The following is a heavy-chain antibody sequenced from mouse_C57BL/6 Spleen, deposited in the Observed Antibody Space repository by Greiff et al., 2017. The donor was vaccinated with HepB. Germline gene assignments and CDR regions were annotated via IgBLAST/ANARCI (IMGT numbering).Heavy chain of an antibody. D-gene: IGHD1-1*01. V-gene: IGHV1-55*01. CDR1: GYTFTSYW. J-gene: IGHJ2*01. Sequence: VQLQQPGAELVKPGASVKMSCKASGYTFTSYWITWVKQRPGQGLEWIGDIYPGSGSTNYNEKFKSKATLTVDTSSSTAYMQLSSLTSEDSAVYYCARGGFPYYGSSYWYFDYWGQGTTLTVSS. CDR2: IYPGSGST. CDR3: ARGGFPYYGSSYWYFDY.